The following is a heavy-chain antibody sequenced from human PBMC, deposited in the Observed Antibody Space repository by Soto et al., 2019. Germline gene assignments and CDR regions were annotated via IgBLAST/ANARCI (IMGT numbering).Heavy chain of an antibody. CDR1: GYTFTTYG. Sequence: QVQLVQSGAEVKKPGASVKVSCKASGYTFTTYGITWVRQAPGQGLEWMGWISAYSGNTNYAQKHQGKLTVTTDTSTTTAYMDLRSRRSDDTAVYYCARVVKAGDYGAYGRYYFDYWGHGTLVTVSS. CDR3: ARVVKAGDYGAYGRYYFDY. V-gene: IGHV1-18*04. D-gene: IGHD4-17*01. J-gene: IGHJ4*01. CDR2: ISAYSGNT.